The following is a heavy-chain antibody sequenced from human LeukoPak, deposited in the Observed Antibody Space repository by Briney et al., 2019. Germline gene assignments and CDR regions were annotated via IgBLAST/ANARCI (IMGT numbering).Heavy chain of an antibody. J-gene: IGHJ4*02. CDR1: GDTFSSYA. Sequence: AVKVSCKASGDTFSSYAISWVRQAPGQGLEWMGGIIPIFGTTNYAQKFQGRVTITADKSTSTAYMELSSLRSEDTAMYYCARYYPVGITEYYFDYWGQGTLVTVSS. CDR3: ARYYPVGITEYYFDY. V-gene: IGHV1-69*06. D-gene: IGHD1-26*01. CDR2: IIPIFGTT.